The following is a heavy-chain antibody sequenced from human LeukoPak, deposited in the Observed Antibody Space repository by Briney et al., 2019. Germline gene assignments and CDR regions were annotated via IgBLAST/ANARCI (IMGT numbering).Heavy chain of an antibody. D-gene: IGHD3-22*01. Sequence: GTSVKVSCKASGFTFTSSAVQWVRQARGQRLEWIGWIVVGSGNTNYAQKFQERVTITRDMSTSLVYMELSSLRSEDTAVYYCAAEAAYYYDSRDAFDAWGQGTMVTVSS. CDR2: IVVGSGNT. V-gene: IGHV1-58*01. CDR3: AAEAAYYYDSRDAFDA. J-gene: IGHJ3*01. CDR1: GFTFTSSA.